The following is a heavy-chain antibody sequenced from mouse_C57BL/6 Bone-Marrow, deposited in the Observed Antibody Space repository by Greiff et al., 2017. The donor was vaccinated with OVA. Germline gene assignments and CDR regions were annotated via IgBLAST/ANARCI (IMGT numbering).Heavy chain of an antibody. D-gene: IGHD1-1*02. CDR3: ARGGEDYARDY. V-gene: IGHV1-80*01. Sequence: QVQLKESGAELVKPGASVKISCKASGYAFSSYWMNWVKRRPGKGLEWIGQIYPGDGDTNYNGKFKGKATLTADKSSSTAYMQLSSLTSEDSAVYFCARGGEDYARDYWGQGTSVTVSS. J-gene: IGHJ4*01. CDR2: IYPGDGDT. CDR1: GYAFSSYW.